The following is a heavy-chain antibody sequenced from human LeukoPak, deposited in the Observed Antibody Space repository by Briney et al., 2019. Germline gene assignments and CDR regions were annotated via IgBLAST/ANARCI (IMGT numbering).Heavy chain of an antibody. CDR2: ISAYNGNT. D-gene: IGHD3-22*01. J-gene: IGHJ4*02. CDR1: GYTFTSYG. Sequence: ASVKVSCKASGYTFTSYGISWVRQAPGQGLEWMGWISAYNGNTNYAQKLQGRVTMTTDTSTSTAYMELRSLRSDDTAVYYCARFGGVADDSSGYPLFDYWGQGTLVTVSS. V-gene: IGHV1-18*01. CDR3: ARFGGVADDSSGYPLFDY.